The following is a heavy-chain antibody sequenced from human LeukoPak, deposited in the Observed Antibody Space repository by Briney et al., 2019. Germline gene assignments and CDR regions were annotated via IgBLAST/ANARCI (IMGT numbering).Heavy chain of an antibody. CDR3: ARPTSGQSFDI. D-gene: IGHD3-3*01. J-gene: IGHJ3*02. CDR1: GFTVSGSY. CDR2: IYPSDNT. Sequence: GGSLRLSCAASGFTVSGSYMSWVRQAPGKGLEWVSIIYPSDNTYYADSVKGRLTISRNNSKNTLDLQVNSLRAEDTAVYYCARPTSGQSFDIWGQGTMVTVSS. V-gene: IGHV3-53*01.